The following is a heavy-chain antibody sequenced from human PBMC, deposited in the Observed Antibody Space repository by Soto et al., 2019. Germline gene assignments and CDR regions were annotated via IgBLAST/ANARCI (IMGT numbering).Heavy chain of an antibody. CDR3: ARDFSVAVAPPDY. J-gene: IGHJ4*02. CDR2: INAGNGNT. V-gene: IGHV1-3*01. CDR1: VYTFTSYA. D-gene: IGHD6-19*01. Sequence: GASVKVSCKASVYTFTSYAMHWVRQAPGQRLEWMGWINAGNGNTKYSQKFQGRVTITRDTSASTAYMELSSLRSEDTAVYYCARDFSVAVAPPDYWGQGTLVTV.